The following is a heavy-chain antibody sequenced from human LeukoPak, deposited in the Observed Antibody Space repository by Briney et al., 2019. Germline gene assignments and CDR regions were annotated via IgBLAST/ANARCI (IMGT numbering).Heavy chain of an antibody. CDR3: AINTHYDFWSDYLCYFDY. D-gene: IGHD3-3*01. V-gene: IGHV3-23*01. Sequence: PGGSLRLSCAASGSTFSSYAMSWVRQAPEKVLEWVSAISGSVGNTDYADSVKGQFTISRDNSKNTLYLQMNSLRAEDTAVYYCAINTHYDFWSDYLCYFDYWGQGTLVTVSS. CDR2: ISGSVGNT. CDR1: GSTFSSYA. J-gene: IGHJ4*02.